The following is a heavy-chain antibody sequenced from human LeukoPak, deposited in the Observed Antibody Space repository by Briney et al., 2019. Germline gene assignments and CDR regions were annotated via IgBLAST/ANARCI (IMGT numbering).Heavy chain of an antibody. CDR2: IYPGDSDT. Sequence: GESLKISCKGSGYSFTSYWIGWVRQMPGKGLEWIGIIYPGDSDTRYSPSFQGQVTISADKSISTAYLQWSSLKASDTAMYYCARSAAAGSAGYYYYYFGMDVWGQGTTVTVSS. J-gene: IGHJ6*02. CDR3: ARSAAAGSAGYYYYYFGMDV. D-gene: IGHD6-13*01. V-gene: IGHV5-51*01. CDR1: GYSFTSYW.